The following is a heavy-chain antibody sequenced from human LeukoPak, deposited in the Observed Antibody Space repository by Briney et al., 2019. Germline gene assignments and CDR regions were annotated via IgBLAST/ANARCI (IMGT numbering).Heavy chain of an antibody. J-gene: IGHJ1*01. CDR3: AGRGQRYFRD. CDR1: GDSISSDY. Sequence: SETLSLTCSVSGDSISSDYWSWIRQPPGKGLEWIGYIYRIGHTDYNPSLKSRVTISLDTSKNQLSLHLTSVTAADTAVYYCAGRGQRYFRDWGQGTLVTVSS. V-gene: IGHV4-4*08. CDR2: IYRIGHT.